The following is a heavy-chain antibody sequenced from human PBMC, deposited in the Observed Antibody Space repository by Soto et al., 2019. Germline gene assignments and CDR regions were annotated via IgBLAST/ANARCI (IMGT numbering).Heavy chain of an antibody. Sequence: QVQLQESGPGLVKPSGTLSLTCAVSGGSISSSNWWSWVRQPPGKGLEWIGEIYHSGSTNYNPSLKSRVTISVDKSRNQFSLKLSSVTAADTAVYYCARAGLWFGELLPYYFDYWGQGTLVTVSS. D-gene: IGHD3-10*01. CDR2: IYHSGST. CDR1: GGSISSSNW. V-gene: IGHV4-4*02. CDR3: ARAGLWFGELLPYYFDY. J-gene: IGHJ4*02.